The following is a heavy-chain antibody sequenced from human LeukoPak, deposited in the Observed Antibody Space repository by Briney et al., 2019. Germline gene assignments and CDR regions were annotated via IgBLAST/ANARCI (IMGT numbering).Heavy chain of an antibody. CDR2: MNPNSGNT. CDR3: ARDYPGVVAANLDY. D-gene: IGHD2-15*01. Sequence: ASVKVSCKASGYTFTSYDINWVRQATGQGLEWMGWMNPNSGNTGYAQKFQGRVTMTRNTSISTAYMELSSLRSEDTAVYYCARDYPGVVAANLDYWGQGTLVTVSS. V-gene: IGHV1-8*01. J-gene: IGHJ4*02. CDR1: GYTFTSYD.